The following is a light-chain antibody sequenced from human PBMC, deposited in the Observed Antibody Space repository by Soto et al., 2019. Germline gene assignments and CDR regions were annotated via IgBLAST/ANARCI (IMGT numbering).Light chain of an antibody. CDR1: QYVTNTY. Sequence: EIFMTQSPATLSVSRWEIATLSCRASQYVTNTYLAWYQQKPGQAPRLLIYSTSRRATGIPDRFTGSGSGTDFILTISRLEPEDFAVYYCQQYANSPRLTFGQGTDWRL. J-gene: IGKJ5*01. CDR2: STS. CDR3: QQYANSPRLT. V-gene: IGKV3-20*01.